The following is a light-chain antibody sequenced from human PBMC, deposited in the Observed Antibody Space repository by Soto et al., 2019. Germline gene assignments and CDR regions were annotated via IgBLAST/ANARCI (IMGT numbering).Light chain of an antibody. CDR1: SGHRSYI. Sequence: QLVLTQSSSASASLGSSVKLTCTLSSGHRSYIIAWHQQQPGKAPRYLMKLEGSGNYNRGSGVPDRFSGSSSGADRYLTISNLQFEDEADYYCETWDTNTRLFGGGTKLTVL. V-gene: IGLV4-60*02. CDR2: LEGSGNY. J-gene: IGLJ2*01. CDR3: ETWDTNTRL.